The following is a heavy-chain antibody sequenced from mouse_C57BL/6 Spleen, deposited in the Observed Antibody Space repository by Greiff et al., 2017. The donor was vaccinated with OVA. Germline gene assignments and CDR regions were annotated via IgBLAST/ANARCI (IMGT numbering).Heavy chain of an antibody. J-gene: IGHJ2*01. D-gene: IGHD4-1*01. Sequence: VQLQQSVAELVRPGASVKLSCTASGFHIKNTYMHWVKQRPEPGLEWIGRIDPANGNTKYAPKFQGKATITADTSSNTAYLQLSSLTSEDTAIYYCARSTGYFDYWGQGTTLTVSS. V-gene: IGHV14-3*01. CDR2: IDPANGNT. CDR3: ARSTGYFDY. CDR1: GFHIKNTY.